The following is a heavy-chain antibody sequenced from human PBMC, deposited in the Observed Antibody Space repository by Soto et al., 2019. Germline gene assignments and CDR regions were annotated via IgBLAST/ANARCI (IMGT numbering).Heavy chain of an antibody. CDR2: INSDGSSK. D-gene: IGHD1-1*01. J-gene: IGHJ4*02. Sequence: EVQLVESGGGLVQPGGSLRLSCAASGFTFSSYWMHWVRQAPGKGLVWVSRINSDGSSKTYADSVKGRFIISRDNAKKTLYLQMNRLRVEDTAVYYCGRPRYGDSGTPFDHGCQGTLVTVSS. CDR3: GRPRYGDSGTPFDH. CDR1: GFTFSSYW. V-gene: IGHV3-74*01.